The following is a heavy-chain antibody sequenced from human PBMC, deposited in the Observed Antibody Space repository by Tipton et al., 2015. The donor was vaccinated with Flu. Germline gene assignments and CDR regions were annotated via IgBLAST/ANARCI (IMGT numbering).Heavy chain of an antibody. J-gene: IGHJ3*02. CDR1: GGTFSSYA. V-gene: IGHV1-69*01. CDR2: IIPIFGTA. Sequence: QLVQSGAEVKKPGSSVKVSCKASGGTFSSYAISWVRQAPGQGLEWMGGIIPIFGTANYAQKFQGRVTITADESTSTAYMELSSLRSEDTAVYYCARPHCSSTSCHMYDAFDIRGQGTMVTVSS. D-gene: IGHD2-2*02. CDR3: ARPHCSSTSCHMYDAFDI.